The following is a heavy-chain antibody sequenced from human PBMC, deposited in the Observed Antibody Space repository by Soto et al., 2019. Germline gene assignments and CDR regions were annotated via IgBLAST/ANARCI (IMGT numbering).Heavy chain of an antibody. CDR1: GFTFNTYW. CDR2: ANSDGSST. V-gene: IGHV3-74*03. D-gene: IGHD3-10*01. CDR3: TRVVRFGSAEYSYSYGMDV. Sequence: EVQLVESGGGLVQPGGSLRLSCAASGFTFNTYWMHWVRQAPGKGLVWVSRANSDGSSTTYADSVKGRFTISRDNARNTLYLQMNSLRAEDTAVYYCTRVVRFGSAEYSYSYGMDVWGQGTTVPVSS. J-gene: IGHJ6*02.